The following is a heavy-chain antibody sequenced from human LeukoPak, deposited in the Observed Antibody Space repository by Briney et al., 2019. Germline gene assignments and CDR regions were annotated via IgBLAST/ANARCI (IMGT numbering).Heavy chain of an antibody. J-gene: IGHJ6*02. CDR1: GFTFSSYA. Sequence: PGGSLRLSCAASGFTFSSYAMSWVRQAPGKGLEWVSAISGSGGSTYYADSVKGRFTISRDNSKNTLYLQMNSLRAEDTAVYYCAKAARRGVVVVAATSGYYYYGMDVWGQGTTVTVSS. D-gene: IGHD2-15*01. CDR3: AKAARRGVVVVAATSGYYYYGMDV. CDR2: ISGSGGST. V-gene: IGHV3-23*01.